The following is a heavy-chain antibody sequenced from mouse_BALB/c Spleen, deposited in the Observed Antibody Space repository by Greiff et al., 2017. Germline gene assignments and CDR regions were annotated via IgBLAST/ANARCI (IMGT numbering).Heavy chain of an antibody. Sequence: EVKLVESGAELVKPGASVKLSCTASGFNIKDTYMHWVKQRPEQGLEWIGRIDPANGNTKYDPKFQGKATITADTSSNTAYLQLSSLTSEDTAVYYCAGGYYYGSSLDYWGQGTTLTVSS. V-gene: IGHV14-3*02. J-gene: IGHJ2*01. D-gene: IGHD1-1*01. CDR2: IDPANGNT. CDR3: AGGYYYGSSLDY. CDR1: GFNIKDTY.